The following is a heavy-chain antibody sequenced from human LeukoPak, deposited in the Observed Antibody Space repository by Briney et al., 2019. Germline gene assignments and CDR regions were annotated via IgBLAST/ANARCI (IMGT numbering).Heavy chain of an antibody. CDR3: ARGPHRYCSSTSCYARLYYYMDV. CDR2: INHSRST. CDR1: GGSFSGYY. J-gene: IGHJ6*03. V-gene: IGHV4-34*01. D-gene: IGHD2-2*01. Sequence: SETLSLTCAVYGGSFSGYYWSWIRQPPGKGLEWIGEINHSRSTNYNPSLKSRVTISLDTSKNQFSLNLSSVTAADTAVYYCARGPHRYCSSTSCYARLYYYMDVWGKGTTVTVSS.